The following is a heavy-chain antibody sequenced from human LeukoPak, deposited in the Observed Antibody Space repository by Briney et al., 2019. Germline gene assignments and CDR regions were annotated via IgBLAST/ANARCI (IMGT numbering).Heavy chain of an antibody. D-gene: IGHD1-14*01. CDR3: ARALTVVGTTVEYFDY. Sequence: ASVKDSCKASGYTFTSYGISWVRQAPGQGLEWMGWISPYNGNTNYAQKLQGRVTMTTDTSTRTAYMELRSLRSDDTAVYYCARALTVVGTTVEYFDYWGQGTLVTVSS. CDR2: ISPYNGNT. J-gene: IGHJ4*02. V-gene: IGHV1-18*01. CDR1: GYTFTSYG.